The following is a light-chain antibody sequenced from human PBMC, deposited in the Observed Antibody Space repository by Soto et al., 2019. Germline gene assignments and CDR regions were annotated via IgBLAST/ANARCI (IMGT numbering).Light chain of an antibody. CDR2: GVK. CDR3: SSYTTSYFYV. V-gene: IGLV2-14*01. J-gene: IGLJ1*01. CDR1: GRDIGAYDY. Sequence: QSALTQPASVSGSPGQSITISCTGSGRDIGAYDYVSWYQQHPGKAPKLLIYGVKNRPSGVSYRFSASKSAFTASLTISGRQAEDEAHYYCSSYTTSYFYVFGPGTKLTVL.